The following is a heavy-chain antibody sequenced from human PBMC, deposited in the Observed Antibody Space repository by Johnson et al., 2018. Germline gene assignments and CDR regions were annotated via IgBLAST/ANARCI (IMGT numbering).Heavy chain of an antibody. J-gene: IGHJ6*02. CDR2: IKSKTDGGTT. Sequence: EVQLLETGGGVVQPGRSLRLSCSSSAFTFSNAWMSWVRQAPGKGLEWVGRIKSKTDGGTTDYAAPVKGRFTISRDDSKNTLYLQMNSLKTEDTAVYYCTTFTLNSGYDFCCYDGMDVWGQGTTVTVSS. V-gene: IGHV3-15*01. CDR1: AFTFSNAW. D-gene: IGHD5-12*01. CDR3: TTFTLNSGYDFCCYDGMDV.